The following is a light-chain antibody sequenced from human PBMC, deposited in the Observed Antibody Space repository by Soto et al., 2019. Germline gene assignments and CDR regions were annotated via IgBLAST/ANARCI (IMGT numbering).Light chain of an antibody. J-gene: IGLJ1*01. CDR1: SSDVGAYNY. CDR2: DVN. Sequence: QSALTQPRSVSGSPGQSVTVSCTGTSSDVGAYNYVAWYQQHPGKVPKLMISDVNKRPSGVPDRFSGSKSGNTASLTISGLRSEDEADYYCCTFAGRTFVLGTGTKVTVL. V-gene: IGLV2-11*01. CDR3: CTFAGRTFV.